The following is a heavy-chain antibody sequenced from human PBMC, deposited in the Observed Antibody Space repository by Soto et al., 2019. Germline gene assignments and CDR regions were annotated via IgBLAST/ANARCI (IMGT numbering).Heavy chain of an antibody. Sequence: PSETLSLACAFYGGSFSGYYWSLIRHPPGNGLWWIGEINHSGSTNYNPSLKSRVTISVDTSKNQFSLKLSSVTAADTAVYYCARGRKGIVVVPAATQIYFDYWGQGTLVTVSS. J-gene: IGHJ4*02. CDR2: INHSGST. D-gene: IGHD2-2*01. CDR3: ARGRKGIVVVPAATQIYFDY. V-gene: IGHV4-34*01. CDR1: GGSFSGYY.